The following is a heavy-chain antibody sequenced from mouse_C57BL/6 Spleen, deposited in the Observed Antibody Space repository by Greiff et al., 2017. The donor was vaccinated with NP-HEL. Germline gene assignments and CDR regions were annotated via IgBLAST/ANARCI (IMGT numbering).Heavy chain of an antibody. Sequence: VQLQQSGPGLVQPSQSLSITCTVSGFSLTSYGVHWVRQSPGKGLEWLGVIWSGGSTDYNAAFISRLSISKDNSKSQVFFKMNSLQADDTAIYYCARTPDYYGSSWYFDVWGTGTTVTVSS. J-gene: IGHJ1*03. CDR1: GFSLTSYG. CDR3: ARTPDYYGSSWYFDV. D-gene: IGHD1-1*01. CDR2: IWSGGST. V-gene: IGHV2-2*01.